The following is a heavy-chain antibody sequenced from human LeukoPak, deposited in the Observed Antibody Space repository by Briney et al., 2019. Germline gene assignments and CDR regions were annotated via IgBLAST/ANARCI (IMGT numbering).Heavy chain of an antibody. CDR3: AKARRFGELFSELAD. D-gene: IGHD3-10*01. Sequence: PGGSLRLSCAASGFTFSSYGMHWVRQAPGKGLEWVAVISYDGSNKYYADSVKGRFTISRDNSKNTLYLQMNSLRAEDTAVYYCAKARRFGELFSELADWGQGTLVTVSS. J-gene: IGHJ4*02. CDR2: ISYDGSNK. V-gene: IGHV3-30*18. CDR1: GFTFSSYG.